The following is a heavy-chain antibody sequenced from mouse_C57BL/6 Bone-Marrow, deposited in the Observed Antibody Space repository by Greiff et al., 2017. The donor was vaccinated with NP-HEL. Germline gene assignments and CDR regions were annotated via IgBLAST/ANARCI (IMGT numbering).Heavy chain of an antibody. CDR2: ISYDGSN. V-gene: IGHV3-6*01. CDR3: ARETLFRYYAMDY. J-gene: IGHJ4*01. Sequence: EVQLQESGPGLVKPSQSLSLTCSVTGYSITSGYYWNWIRQFPGNKLEWMGYISYDGSNNYNPSLKNRISITRDTSKNQFFLKLNSVTTEDTATYYCARETLFRYYAMDYWGQGTSVTVSS. D-gene: IGHD6-5*01. CDR1: GYSITSGYY.